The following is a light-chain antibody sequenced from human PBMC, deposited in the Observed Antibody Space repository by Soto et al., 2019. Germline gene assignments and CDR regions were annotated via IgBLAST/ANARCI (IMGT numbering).Light chain of an antibody. Sequence: QSVLTQPPSVSGAPGQRVTISCTGSSSNIGAGYDVHWYQQLPGTAPKLLIYGNSNRPSGVPDRFSGSKSGTSASLAITGLQAEDEADYYCQSYDSSLSGWNVVFGGGTKPTVL. CDR3: QSYDSSLSGWNVV. J-gene: IGLJ2*01. CDR1: SSNIGAGYD. V-gene: IGLV1-40*01. CDR2: GNS.